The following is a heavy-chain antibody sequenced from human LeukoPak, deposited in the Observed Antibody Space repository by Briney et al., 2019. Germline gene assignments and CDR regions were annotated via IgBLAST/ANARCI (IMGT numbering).Heavy chain of an antibody. CDR1: GGTFSSYA. Sequence: VASVKVSCKASGGTFSSYAISWVRQAAGQGLEWMGGIIPIFGTANYAQKFQGRVTITADESTSTAYMELSSLRSEDTAVYYCARDRVAAAGTDYWGQGTLVTVAS. CDR2: IIPIFGTA. V-gene: IGHV1-69*13. CDR3: ARDRVAAAGTDY. J-gene: IGHJ4*02. D-gene: IGHD6-13*01.